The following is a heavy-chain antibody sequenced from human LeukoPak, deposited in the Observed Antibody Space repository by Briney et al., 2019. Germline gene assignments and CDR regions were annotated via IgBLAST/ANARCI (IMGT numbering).Heavy chain of an antibody. D-gene: IGHD1-26*01. CDR2: INHSGST. Sequence: SETLSPTCAVYGGSFSGYYWSWIRQPPGKGLEWIGEINHSGSTNYNPSLESRVTISVDTSKNQFSLKLSSVTAADTAVYYCARVEWELLHAFDIWGQGTMVTVSS. V-gene: IGHV4-34*01. CDR3: ARVEWELLHAFDI. CDR1: GGSFSGYY. J-gene: IGHJ3*02.